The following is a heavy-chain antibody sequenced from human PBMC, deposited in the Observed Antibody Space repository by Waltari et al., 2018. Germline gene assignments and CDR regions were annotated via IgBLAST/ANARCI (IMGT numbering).Heavy chain of an antibody. V-gene: IGHV3-74*01. CDR1: GFLVSSYW. J-gene: IGHJ6*02. Sequence: EVQLVESGGGSVQPGGSLRLSCAASGFLVSSYWMHWVRQGPGEGLVCVSRINGDGSSTTYADSVQGRFTTTRDNAKNTLYLEMNSLRTEDTGVYYCAREENYDYAMDVWGQGTTVTVSS. CDR3: AREENYDYAMDV. CDR2: INGDGSST.